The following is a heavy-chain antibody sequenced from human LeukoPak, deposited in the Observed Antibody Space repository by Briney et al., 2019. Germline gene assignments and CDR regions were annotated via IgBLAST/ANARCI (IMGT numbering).Heavy chain of an antibody. CDR1: GFTVNNNC. V-gene: IGHV3-53*01. J-gene: IGHJ4*02. CDR2: IYSGDIT. D-gene: IGHD5-18*01. Sequence: GGSLRLSCAASGFTVNNNCMSWVRQAPGKGLEWVSVIYSGDITYYADSVKGRFTISRDNSKNTLYLQMNSLRAEDTAVYYCARGSGYNYGFPDYWGQGTLVTVSS. CDR3: ARGSGYNYGFPDY.